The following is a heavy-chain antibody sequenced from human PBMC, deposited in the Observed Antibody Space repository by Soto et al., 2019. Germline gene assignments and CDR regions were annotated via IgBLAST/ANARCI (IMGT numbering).Heavy chain of an antibody. J-gene: IGHJ6*02. V-gene: IGHV3-11*01. CDR2: MSGSGDAI. CDR3: VRGNFYYGMDV. CDR1: GFTVSDYW. Sequence: GSLRVSITTPGFTVSDYWTTWVRQAPGKGLEWISYMSGSGDAIYYADSVKGRFTISRANAKNSLHLEMNRLRVEDPAMYYCVRGNFYYGMDVWGQGTTVTVSS.